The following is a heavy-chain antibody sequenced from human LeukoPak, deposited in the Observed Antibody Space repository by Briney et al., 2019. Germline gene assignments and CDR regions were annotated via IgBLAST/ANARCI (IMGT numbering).Heavy chain of an antibody. CDR3: ARACPGFWSGYCNVDY. CDR2: MNPNSGKT. J-gene: IGHJ4*02. V-gene: IGHV1-8*03. D-gene: IGHD3-3*01. Sequence: ASVKVSCKASGYTFTSYDINWVRQATGQGRERMGWMNPNSGKTGYAQKFQGRLTITSNTSISTAYMELSSLRSDDTAVYYCARACPGFWSGYCNVDYWGQGTLVTVSS. CDR1: GYTFTSYD.